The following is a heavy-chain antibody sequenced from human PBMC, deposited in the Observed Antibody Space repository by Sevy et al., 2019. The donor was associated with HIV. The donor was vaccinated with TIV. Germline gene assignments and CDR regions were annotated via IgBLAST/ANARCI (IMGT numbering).Heavy chain of an antibody. CDR2: LYSGGST. J-gene: IGHJ4*02. D-gene: IGHD1-26*01. V-gene: IGHV3-53*01. Sequence: GGSLRLSCAASEFTVSSSYMSWIRQAPGKGLEWVSILYSGGSTYYAASVKGRFAVSRDNSKNTLYLQMNSLRAEDTAVYYCARAGTGSYRAYFDYSGQRTLVTVSS. CDR1: EFTVSSSY. CDR3: ARAGTGSYRAYFDY.